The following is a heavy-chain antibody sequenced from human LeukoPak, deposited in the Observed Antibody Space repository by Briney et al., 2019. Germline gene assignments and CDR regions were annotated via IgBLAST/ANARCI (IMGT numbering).Heavy chain of an antibody. CDR1: RFPLGSYA. Sequence: CFAHRFPLGSYACRSRRQPHQKRLEYVSAISSNGGSTYYADSVKGRFTISRDNSKNTLYLQMSSLRAEDTAVYYCVKFEQLAYYFDYWGQGTLVTVSS. D-gene: IGHD6-13*01. V-gene: IGHV3-64D*06. CDR3: VKFEQLAYYFDY. J-gene: IGHJ4*02. CDR2: ISSNGGST.